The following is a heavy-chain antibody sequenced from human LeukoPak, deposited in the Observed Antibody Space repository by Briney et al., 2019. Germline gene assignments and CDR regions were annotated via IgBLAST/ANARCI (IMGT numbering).Heavy chain of an antibody. D-gene: IGHD6-19*01. V-gene: IGHV3-33*01. CDR1: GFTFSSYG. Sequence: GGSLRLSCAASGFTFSSYGMHWVRQVPGKGLEWVAVIWYDGSNKYYADSVKGRFTISRDNSKNTLYLQMNSLRAEDTAVYYCARDRGVSSGWPLLINYYGMDVWAKGPRSPSP. J-gene: IGHJ6*02. CDR3: ARDRGVSSGWPLLINYYGMDV. CDR2: IWYDGSNK.